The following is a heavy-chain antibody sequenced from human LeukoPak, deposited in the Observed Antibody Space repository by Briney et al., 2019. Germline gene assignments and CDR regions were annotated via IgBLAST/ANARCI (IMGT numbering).Heavy chain of an antibody. CDR2: MNPNSGNT. D-gene: IGHD3-16*01. CDR1: GYTFTSYG. J-gene: IGHJ6*02. CDR3: ARYVTVYNGMDV. Sequence: ASVKVSCKASGYTFTSYGISWVRQATGQGLEWMGWMNPNSGNTGYAQKFQGRVTMTRNTSISTAYMELSSLRSEDTAVYYCARYVTVYNGMDVWGQGTTVTVSS. V-gene: IGHV1-8*02.